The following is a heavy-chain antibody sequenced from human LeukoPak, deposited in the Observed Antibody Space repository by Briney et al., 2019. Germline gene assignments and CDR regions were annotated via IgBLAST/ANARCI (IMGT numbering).Heavy chain of an antibody. V-gene: IGHV3-23*01. CDR1: GFTFSSYA. Sequence: PGGSLRLSCAASGFTFSSYAMSWVRQAPGKGLEWVSAISGSGGSTYYADSVKGRFTISRGNSKNTLYLQMNSLRAEDTAVYYCAKDRGYSSGWYDYWGQGTLVTVSS. J-gene: IGHJ4*02. CDR2: ISGSGGST. CDR3: AKDRGYSSGWYDY. D-gene: IGHD6-19*01.